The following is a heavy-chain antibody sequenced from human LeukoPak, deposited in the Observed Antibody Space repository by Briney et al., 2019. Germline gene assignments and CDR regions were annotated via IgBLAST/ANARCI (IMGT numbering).Heavy chain of an antibody. D-gene: IGHD5-12*01. CDR2: IYDSGST. CDR3: ARLPFNSGYEYFDY. CDR1: GGSISSGNW. Sequence: SETLSLTCAVSGGSISSGNWWSWVRQPPGKGLEWIGDIYDSGSTNYNPSLKSRVTISVDKSKNQFSLKLSSVTAADTAVYSCARLPFNSGYEYFDYWGQGILVTVSS. V-gene: IGHV4-4*02. J-gene: IGHJ4*02.